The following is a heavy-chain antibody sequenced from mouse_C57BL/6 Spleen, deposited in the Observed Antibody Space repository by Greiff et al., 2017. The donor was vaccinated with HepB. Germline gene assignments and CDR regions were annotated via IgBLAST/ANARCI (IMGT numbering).Heavy chain of an antibody. J-gene: IGHJ4*01. D-gene: IGHD2-13*01. V-gene: IGHV3-6*01. CDR3: GREGDTNYAMDY. Sequence: EVKLQESGPGLVKPSQSLSLTCSVTGYSITSGYYWNWIRQFPGNKLEWMGYISYDGSNNYNQSLKKRFSITRDTSKNQLFLKLNSVTTEDTATYYCGREGDTNYAMDYWGQGTSVTVSS. CDR2: ISYDGSN. CDR1: GYSITSGYY.